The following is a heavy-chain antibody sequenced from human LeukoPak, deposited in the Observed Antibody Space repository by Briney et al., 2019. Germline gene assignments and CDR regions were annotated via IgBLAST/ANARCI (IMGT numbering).Heavy chain of an antibody. Sequence: GGSLRLSCAASGFTFSSYSMNWVRQAPGKGLEWVSSISSSSSYIYYADSVKGRFTISRDNAKNSLYLQMNSLRAEDTAVYHCARDWGFGEPYFDYWGQGTLVTVSS. CDR1: GFTFSSYS. D-gene: IGHD3-10*01. CDR2: ISSSSSYI. CDR3: ARDWGFGEPYFDY. J-gene: IGHJ4*02. V-gene: IGHV3-21*01.